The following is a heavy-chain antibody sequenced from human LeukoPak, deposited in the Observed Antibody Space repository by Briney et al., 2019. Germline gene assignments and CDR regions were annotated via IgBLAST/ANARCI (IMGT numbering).Heavy chain of an antibody. CDR2: ISSSSSYI. V-gene: IGHV3-21*01. J-gene: IGHJ4*02. D-gene: IGHD4-11*01. Sequence: EGSLRLSCAASGFTFSSYSMNWVRQAPGKGLEWVSSISSSSSYIYYADSVKGRFTISRDNAKNSLYLQMNSLRAEDTAVYYCASSDTVTTSSFDYWGQGTLVTVSS. CDR1: GFTFSSYS. CDR3: ASSDTVTTSSFDY.